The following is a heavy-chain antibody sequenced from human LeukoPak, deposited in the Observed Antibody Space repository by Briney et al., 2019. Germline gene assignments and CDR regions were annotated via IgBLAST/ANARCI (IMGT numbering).Heavy chain of an antibody. CDR1: GGSISSYY. D-gene: IGHD2-2*01. J-gene: IGHJ3*02. CDR3: ARDPPKKCSSTSCDRAQNAFDI. Sequence: PSETLSLTCTVSGGSISSYYWSWIRQPAGKGLEWIGRIYTSGSTNYNPSLKSRVTMPVDTSKNQFSLKLSSVTAADTAVYYCARDPPKKCSSTSCDRAQNAFDIWGQGTMVTVSS. CDR2: IYTSGST. V-gene: IGHV4-4*07.